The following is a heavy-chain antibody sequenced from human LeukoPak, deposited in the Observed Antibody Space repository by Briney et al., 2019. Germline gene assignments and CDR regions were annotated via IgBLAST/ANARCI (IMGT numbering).Heavy chain of an antibody. J-gene: IGHJ4*02. CDR2: ISGSGGST. CDR3: ARDRGDILTGYYKD. D-gene: IGHD3-9*01. CDR1: GFTFSSYA. V-gene: IGHV3-23*01. Sequence: GGSLRLSCAASGFTFSSYAMSWVRQAPGKGLEWVSAISGSGGSTYYADSVKGRFTISRDNSKNTLYLQMNSLRAEDTAVYYCARDRGDILTGYYKDWGQGTLVTVSS.